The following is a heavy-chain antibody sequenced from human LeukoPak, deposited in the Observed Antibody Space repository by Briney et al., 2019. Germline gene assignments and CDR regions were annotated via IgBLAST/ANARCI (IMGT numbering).Heavy chain of an antibody. CDR2: INPNSGGT. Sequence: ASVKVSCKASGYTFTGYYMHWVRQSPGQGLEWMGWINPNSGGTNYAQKFQGRVTMTRDTSISTAYMELSRLRSDDTAVYYCARDPTLGIAVAGTRWFDPWGQGTLVTVSS. CDR3: ARDPTLGIAVAGTRWFDP. J-gene: IGHJ5*02. V-gene: IGHV1-2*02. CDR1: GYTFTGYY. D-gene: IGHD6-19*01.